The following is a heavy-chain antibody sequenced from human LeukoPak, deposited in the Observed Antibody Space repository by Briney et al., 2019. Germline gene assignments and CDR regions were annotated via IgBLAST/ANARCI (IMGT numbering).Heavy chain of an antibody. D-gene: IGHD3-3*01. CDR1: GFTFSSYA. Sequence: GGSLRLSCAASGFTFSSYAMSWVRQAPGKGLEWVSAISGSGGSTYYADSVKGRFTISRDNSKNTLYLQMNGLRAEDTAVYYCAKVDTIFGVVTTFDYWGQGTLVTVSS. CDR3: AKVDTIFGVVTTFDY. V-gene: IGHV3-23*01. J-gene: IGHJ4*02. CDR2: ISGSGGST.